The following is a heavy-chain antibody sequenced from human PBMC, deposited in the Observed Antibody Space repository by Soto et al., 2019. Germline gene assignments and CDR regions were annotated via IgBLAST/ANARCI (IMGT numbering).Heavy chain of an antibody. J-gene: IGHJ4*02. Sequence: QVQLQESGPGLVKASETLSLICTVSGGSISSYYWSWIRQPPGKGLEWIAYIYYTGRINYNPSLESRVTISLDTSENQFSLNLSSVTAADTAVYYCAGMRSRWCIDHWGQGTLVTVSS. D-gene: IGHD6-13*01. V-gene: IGHV4-59*08. CDR2: IYYTGRI. CDR3: AGMRSRWCIDH. CDR1: GGSISSYY.